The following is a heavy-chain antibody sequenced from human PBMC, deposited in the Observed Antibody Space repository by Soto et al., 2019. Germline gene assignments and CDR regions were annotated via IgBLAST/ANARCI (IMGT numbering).Heavy chain of an antibody. CDR2: MYYCGST. CDR1: GGSISSGGYY. CDR3: AIGSTSLGMDV. V-gene: IGHV4-31*03. J-gene: IGHJ6*02. Sequence: QVQLQESGPGLVKPSQTLSLTCTVSGGSISSGGYYWSWIRQHPGKGLEWIGYMYYCGSTYYNPSLKSRVTISVDTSKTQFSLKLSSVTAADTAVYYCAIGSTSLGMDVWGQGTTVTVSS. D-gene: IGHD2-2*01.